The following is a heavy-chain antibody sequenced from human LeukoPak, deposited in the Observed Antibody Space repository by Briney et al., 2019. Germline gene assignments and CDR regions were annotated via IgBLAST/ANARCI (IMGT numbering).Heavy chain of an antibody. V-gene: IGHV1-18*01. D-gene: IGHD3-22*01. CDR1: GYTFTSYG. CDR3: ARAGQGYYYDTSAYYYDY. CDR2: ISAYNGNP. Sequence: GASVKVACEASGYTFTSYGISWVRQGPGHGLEWMGWISAYNGNPNYAQKLQGRVTMTTDTSTSTAYMELRSLRSDDTAVYYCARAGQGYYYDTSAYYYDYWGQGTLVTVSS. J-gene: IGHJ4*02.